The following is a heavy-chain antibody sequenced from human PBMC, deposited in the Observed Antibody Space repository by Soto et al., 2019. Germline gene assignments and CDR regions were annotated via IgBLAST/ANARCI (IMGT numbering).Heavy chain of an antibody. D-gene: IGHD1-7*01. CDR3: AKGPGPYNWNYNDF. J-gene: IGHJ4*02. Sequence: PGGSLRLSCAASGFTFSNYAMSWVRQAPGKGLDWVSAISGSGGSTSYADSVKGRFTISRDNSKNTLYLQMNSLRAEDTAVYYCAKGPGPYNWNYNDFWGQGTLVTVSS. CDR1: GFTFSNYA. CDR2: ISGSGGST. V-gene: IGHV3-23*01.